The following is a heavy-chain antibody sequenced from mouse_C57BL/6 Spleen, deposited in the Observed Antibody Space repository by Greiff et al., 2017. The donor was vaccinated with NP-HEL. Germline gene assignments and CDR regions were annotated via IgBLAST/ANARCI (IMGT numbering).Heavy chain of an antibody. CDR3: ALTTVVAHWYFDV. V-gene: IGHV14-3*01. Sequence: VHVKQSVAELVRPGASVKLSCTASGFNIKNTYMHWVKQRPEQGLEWIGRIDPANGNTKYAPKFQGKATITADTSSNTAYLQLSSLTSEDTAIYYCALTTVVAHWYFDVWGTGTTVTVSS. J-gene: IGHJ1*03. D-gene: IGHD1-1*01. CDR2: IDPANGNT. CDR1: GFNIKNTY.